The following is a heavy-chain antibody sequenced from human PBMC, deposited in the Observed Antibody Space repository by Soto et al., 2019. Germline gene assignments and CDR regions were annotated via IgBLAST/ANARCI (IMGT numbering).Heavy chain of an antibody. CDR2: ITGNGGT. V-gene: IGHV3-23*01. Sequence: LRLSCAASGFTFSIYAMSWVRQAPGKGLEWVSTITGNGGTSYADFVRGRFTISRDNSKNTLYLQMKSLRAEDTAVYYCAKDAPGSGWLSDYWGQGTLVTVSS. CDR1: GFTFSIYA. D-gene: IGHD3-22*01. CDR3: AKDAPGSGWLSDY. J-gene: IGHJ4*02.